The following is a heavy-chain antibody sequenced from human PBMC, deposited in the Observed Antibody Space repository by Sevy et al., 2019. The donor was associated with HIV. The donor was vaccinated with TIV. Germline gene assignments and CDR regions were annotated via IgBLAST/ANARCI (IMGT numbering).Heavy chain of an antibody. CDR3: ARRYFDV. CDR2: IRQDGNEI. D-gene: IGHD3-16*02. Sequence: GSLRLSCAASGFTFHTYWMQWVRQAPGKGLEWVANIRQDGNEIYYADSVKGRFTISRDNAMQSLYLEMNNLRVEDSGFYYCARRYFDVWGQGTLVTVSS. V-gene: IGHV3-7*01. CDR1: GFTFHTYW. J-gene: IGHJ4*02.